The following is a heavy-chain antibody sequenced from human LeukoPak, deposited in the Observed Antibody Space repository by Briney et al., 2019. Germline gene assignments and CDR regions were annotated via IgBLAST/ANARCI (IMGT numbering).Heavy chain of an antibody. CDR1: GGSISSYY. D-gene: IGHD4-17*01. CDR3: AREGQYGDYARFDP. V-gene: IGHV4-59*01. J-gene: IGHJ5*02. CDR2: IYYSGST. Sequence: SETLSLTCTVSGGSISSYYWSWIRQPPGTGLEWIGYIYYSGSTNYNPSLKSRVTISVDTSKNQFSLNVSSVHAADMAGYYCAREGQYGDYARFDPWGQGTLVTVSS.